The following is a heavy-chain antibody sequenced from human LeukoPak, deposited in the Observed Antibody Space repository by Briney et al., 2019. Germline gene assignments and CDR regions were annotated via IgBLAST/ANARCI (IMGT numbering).Heavy chain of an antibody. V-gene: IGHV3-33*06. CDR1: GFIFTDYG. D-gene: IGHD4-11*01. J-gene: IGHJ4*02. CDR3: AKDAQRGFDYSNSFQY. CDR2: IWSDATNM. Sequence: GGSLRLSCAASGFIFTDYGFHCVRQTPGKGLEWVAAIWSDATNMYYGNSVKGRFFIQRDDFQNTVYLEMSSLRAEDTAVYYCAKDAQRGFDYSNSFQYWGQGSLVTVSS.